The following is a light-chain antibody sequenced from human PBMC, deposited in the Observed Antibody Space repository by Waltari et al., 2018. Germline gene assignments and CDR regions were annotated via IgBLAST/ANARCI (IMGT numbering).Light chain of an antibody. Sequence: EIVMTQSPATLSVSPGAVATLSCRASQGINSDLAWYQHKPGQAPRLLIYGASTRATGVPARFSGSGSGTEFTLTISSLQSEDFGVYYCQQSKIWPAFGQGTKVEIK. CDR1: QGINSD. V-gene: IGKV3-15*01. CDR2: GAS. J-gene: IGKJ1*01. CDR3: QQSKIWPA.